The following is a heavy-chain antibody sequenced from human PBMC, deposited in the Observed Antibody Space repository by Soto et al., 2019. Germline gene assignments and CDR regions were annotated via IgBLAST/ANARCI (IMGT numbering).Heavy chain of an antibody. CDR3: ARPVIVATMGAFDI. J-gene: IGHJ3*02. Sequence: QLQLQESGPGLVKPSETLSLTCTVSGGSISSSSYYWGWIRQPPGKGLEWIGSIYYSGSTYYNPSLKSRVTISVDTSKNQFSLKLSSVTAADTAVYYCARPVIVATMGAFDIWGQGTMVTVSS. CDR1: GGSISSSSYY. D-gene: IGHD5-12*01. V-gene: IGHV4-39*01. CDR2: IYYSGST.